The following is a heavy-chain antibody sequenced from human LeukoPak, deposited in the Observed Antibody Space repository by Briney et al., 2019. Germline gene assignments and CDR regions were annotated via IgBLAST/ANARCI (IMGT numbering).Heavy chain of an antibody. Sequence: PGGSLRLSCSASGLTFSGYGLHWVRQAPGKGLEYVSNINTNGGTTYYAESVKDRFTISRDNSKNTLYLQMSSLRTEDTAMYYCVKETFTVSSPFDYWGQGTLVTVSS. V-gene: IGHV3-64D*09. CDR2: INTNGGTT. CDR1: GLTFSGYG. J-gene: IGHJ4*02. D-gene: IGHD4-11*01. CDR3: VKETFTVSSPFDY.